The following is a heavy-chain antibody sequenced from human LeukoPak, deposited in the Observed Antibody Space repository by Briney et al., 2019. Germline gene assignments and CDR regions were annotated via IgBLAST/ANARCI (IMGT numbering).Heavy chain of an antibody. V-gene: IGHV3-11*04. CDR3: ARGAVAGLYYFDY. D-gene: IGHD6-19*01. CDR1: GFTLSNAW. Sequence: PGGSLRLSCAASGFTLSNAWMSWVRQAPGKGLEWVSHISSSGSGRYYADSVKGRFTISRDNAKNSLYLQMNSLRADDTGIYYCARGAVAGLYYFDYWGQGTLVTVSS. CDR2: ISSSGSGR. J-gene: IGHJ4*02.